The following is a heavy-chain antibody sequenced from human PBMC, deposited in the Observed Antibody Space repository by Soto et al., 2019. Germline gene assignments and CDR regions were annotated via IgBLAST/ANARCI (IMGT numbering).Heavy chain of an antibody. CDR3: ARDKEGWAVAGTIYYYYGMDV. V-gene: IGHV3-30-3*01. D-gene: IGHD6-19*01. Sequence: GGSLRLSCAASGFTFSSYAMHWVRQAPGKGLEWVAVISYDGSNKYYADSVKGRFTISRDNSKNTLYLQMNSLRAEDTAVYYCARDKEGWAVAGTIYYYYGMDVWGQGTTVTVSS. CDR1: GFTFSSYA. J-gene: IGHJ6*02. CDR2: ISYDGSNK.